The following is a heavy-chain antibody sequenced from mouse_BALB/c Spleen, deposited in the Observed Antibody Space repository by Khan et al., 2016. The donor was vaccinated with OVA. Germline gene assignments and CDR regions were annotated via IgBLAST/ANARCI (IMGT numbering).Heavy chain of an antibody. J-gene: IGHJ3*01. CDR3: ARGYFGNYECVY. V-gene: IGHV1S132*01. D-gene: IGHD2-1*01. CDR2: IFPGTGTT. CDR1: GYTFTSYW. Sequence: QVQLQQSGAELVKPGASVKLSCKTSGYTFTSYWIQWVKQRPGQGLGWIGQIFPGTGTTYYNENFKGKATLTVDTSSSTAYMQLSSLTSEDSAVYCCARGYFGNYECVYWGQGTLVTVSP.